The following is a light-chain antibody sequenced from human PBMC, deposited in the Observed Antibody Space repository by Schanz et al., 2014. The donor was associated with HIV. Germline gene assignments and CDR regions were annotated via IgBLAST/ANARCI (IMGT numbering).Light chain of an antibody. CDR1: QSIRSY. V-gene: IGKV3-20*01. CDR2: GIS. CDR3: QHYGSSPFT. J-gene: IGKJ3*01. Sequence: EVVMTQSPATLSVSPGDKATLSCRASQSIRSYLAWYRQRPGQAPRLLVYGISTRATGIPDRFSGSGSGTDFTLTISRLEPEDFAVYYCQHYGSSPFTFGPGTKVDIK.